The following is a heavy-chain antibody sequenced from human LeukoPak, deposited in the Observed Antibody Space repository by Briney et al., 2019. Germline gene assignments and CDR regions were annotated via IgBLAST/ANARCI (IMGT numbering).Heavy chain of an antibody. V-gene: IGHV4-4*02. Sequence: SGTLSLTCAVSGGSISSSNWWSWVRQPPGKGLEWIGEIYHSGSTNYNPSLKGRVTISVDKSKNQFSLKLSSVTAADTAVYYCARDGAAAGIDYWGQGTLVTVSS. CDR3: ARDGAAAGIDY. CDR2: IYHSGST. CDR1: GGSISSSNW. J-gene: IGHJ4*02. D-gene: IGHD6-13*01.